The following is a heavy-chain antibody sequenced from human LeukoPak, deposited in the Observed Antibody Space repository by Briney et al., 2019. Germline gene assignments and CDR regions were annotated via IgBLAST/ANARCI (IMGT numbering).Heavy chain of an antibody. J-gene: IGHJ4*02. Sequence: PGGSLRLSCAASGFTFSSYSMNWVRQAPGKGLEWVSSISSSSSYIYYAVSVKGRFTISRDNAKNSLYLQMNSLRAEDTAVYYCARVPGRELRYFDWLLYRDYYFDYWGQGTLVTVSS. V-gene: IGHV3-21*01. CDR2: ISSSSSYI. D-gene: IGHD3-9*01. CDR3: ARVPGRELRYFDWLLYRDYYFDY. CDR1: GFTFSSYS.